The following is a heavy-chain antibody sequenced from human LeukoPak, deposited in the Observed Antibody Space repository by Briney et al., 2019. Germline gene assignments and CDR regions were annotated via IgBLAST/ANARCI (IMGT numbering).Heavy chain of an antibody. CDR3: ARSSATTNFAFDY. CDR2: IYSGGST. V-gene: IGHV3-53*01. Sequence: GGSLRLSCAASGFTFSNYAMSWVRQAPGKGLEWVSVIYSGGSTYYADSVKGRFTISRDNSKNTLYLQMNSLRAEDTAVYYCARSSATTNFAFDYWGQGTLVTVSS. CDR1: GFTFSNYA. J-gene: IGHJ4*02. D-gene: IGHD1-1*01.